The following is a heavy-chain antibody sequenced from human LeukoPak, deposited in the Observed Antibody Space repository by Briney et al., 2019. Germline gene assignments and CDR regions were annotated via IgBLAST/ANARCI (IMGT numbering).Heavy chain of an antibody. V-gene: IGHV3-21*01. J-gene: IGHJ5*02. D-gene: IGHD4-17*01. CDR3: AREQVRYYGDYVWFDP. CDR2: ISSSSDYI. Sequence: GGSLRLSCAASGFTFSSYNMNWVRQAPGKGLEWVSSISSSSDYIYYADSVKGRFTISRDNAKNSLYLQMKSLRAEDTAVYYCAREQVRYYGDYVWFDPWGQGTLVTVSS. CDR1: GFTFSSYN.